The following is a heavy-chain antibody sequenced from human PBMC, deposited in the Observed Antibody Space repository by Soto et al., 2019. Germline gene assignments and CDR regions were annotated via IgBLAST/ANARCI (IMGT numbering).Heavy chain of an antibody. CDR3: AREFQATVVTRWFDP. CDR2: IYYSGST. Sequence: QVQLQESGPGLVKPSQTLSLTCTVSGGSISSGGYYWSWIRQHPGKGLEWIGYIYYSGSTYYNPSLKSRVTISVDTSKNQFSLKLSSVTAADTAVYYCAREFQATVVTRWFDPWGQGTLVTVSS. V-gene: IGHV4-31*03. D-gene: IGHD4-17*01. CDR1: GGSISSGGYY. J-gene: IGHJ5*02.